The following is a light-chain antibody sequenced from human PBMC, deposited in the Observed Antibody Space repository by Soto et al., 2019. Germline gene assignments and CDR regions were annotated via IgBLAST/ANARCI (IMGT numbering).Light chain of an antibody. J-gene: IGKJ1*01. CDR2: AAS. Sequence: DIQMTQSPSSLPSSVGDRVTITCRASQSINNYLNWYQQRPGKAPKLLIYAASNLQSGVPSRFSGSGSGTEFSLTINNLQPEDFATYYCQPSYSTPLWTFGQGTKVESK. V-gene: IGKV1-39*01. CDR1: QSINNY. CDR3: QPSYSTPLWT.